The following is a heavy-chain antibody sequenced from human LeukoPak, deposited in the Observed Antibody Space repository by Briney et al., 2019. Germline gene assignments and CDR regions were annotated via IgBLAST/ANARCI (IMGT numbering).Heavy chain of an antibody. V-gene: IGHV3-48*03. J-gene: IGHJ6*02. D-gene: IGHD2-2*01. CDR2: ISSSGSTI. CDR1: GFTFSSYE. Sequence: PGGSLRLSCAASGFTFSSYEMNWVRQAPGKGLEWVSYISSSGSTIYYADSVKGRFTISRDNAKNSLYLQMNSLRAEDTAVYYCARENVVVPAADYGVDVWGQGTTVTVSS. CDR3: ARENVVVPAADYGVDV.